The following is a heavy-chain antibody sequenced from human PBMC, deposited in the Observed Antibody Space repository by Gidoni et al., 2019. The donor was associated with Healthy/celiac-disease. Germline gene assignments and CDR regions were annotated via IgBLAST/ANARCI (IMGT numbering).Heavy chain of an antibody. V-gene: IGHV3-7*03. D-gene: IGHD3-3*01. J-gene: IGHJ6*02. Sequence: EVQLVESGGGWVQPGGSLRLSCAASGFTFSSYWMSWVRQAPGKGLEWVANIKQDGSEKYYVDSVKGRFTISRDNAKNSLYLQMNSLRAEDTAVYYCARDGRIFGVVTYYYGMDVWGQGTTVTVSS. CDR2: IKQDGSEK. CDR3: ARDGRIFGVVTYYYGMDV. CDR1: GFTFSSYW.